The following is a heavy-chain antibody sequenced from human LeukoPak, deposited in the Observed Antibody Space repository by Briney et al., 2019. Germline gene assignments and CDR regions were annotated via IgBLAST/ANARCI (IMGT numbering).Heavy chain of an antibody. CDR1: GGSISSGGYY. CDR2: IHYSGST. CDR3: ARERNDILTGYRWIDP. J-gene: IGHJ5*02. Sequence: SETLSLTCTVSGGSISSGGYYWSWIRQHPGKGLEWIGYIHYSGSTYYNPSLKSRVTISVDTSKNQFSLKLSSVTAADTAVYYCARERNDILTGYRWIDPWGQGTLVTVSS. D-gene: IGHD3-9*01. V-gene: IGHV4-31*03.